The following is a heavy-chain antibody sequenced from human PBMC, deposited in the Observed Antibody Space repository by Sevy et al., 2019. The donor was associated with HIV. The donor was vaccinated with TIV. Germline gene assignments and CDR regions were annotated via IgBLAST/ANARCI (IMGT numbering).Heavy chain of an antibody. CDR2: ISGSGGST. D-gene: IGHD1-26*01. V-gene: IGHV3-23*01. CDR1: GFTFSSYA. J-gene: IGHJ6*02. Sequence: GGSLRLSCAASGFTFSSYAMSWVRQAPGKGLEWVSAISGSGGSTYYADSVKGRFTISRDNSKNTLYLQMNGLRAEDRAIYYWGRGDIYSGSPAGMDVWGQGTTVTVSS. CDR3: GRGDIYSGSPAGMDV.